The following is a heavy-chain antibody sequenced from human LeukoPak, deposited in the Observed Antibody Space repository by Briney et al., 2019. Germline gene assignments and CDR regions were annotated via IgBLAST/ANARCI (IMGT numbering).Heavy chain of an antibody. Sequence: PGGSLRLSCSGPGFNFGDYGVHWVRQAPGKGLEWVSAISGSGGSTYYADSVKGRFTISRDNSKNTLYLQMNSLRAEDTAVYYCAKDTGGSGSYYNGGAFDIWGQGTMVTVSS. J-gene: IGHJ3*02. D-gene: IGHD3-10*01. CDR2: ISGSGGST. CDR3: AKDTGGSGSYYNGGAFDI. CDR1: GFNFGDYG. V-gene: IGHV3-23*01.